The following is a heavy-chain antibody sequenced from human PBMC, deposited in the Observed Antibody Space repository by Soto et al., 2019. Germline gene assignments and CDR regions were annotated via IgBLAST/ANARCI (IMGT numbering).Heavy chain of an antibody. CDR2: ISGSGGST. CDR3: AKTGTHPNPYFDWEGYYFDY. CDR1: GFTFSSYA. Sequence: EVQLLESGGGLVQPGGSLRLSCAASGFTFSSYAMSWVRQAPGKGLEWVSAISGSGGSTYYADSVKGRFTISRDNSKNTLYLQMNSLRAEDTAVYYCAKTGTHPNPYFDWEGYYFDYWGQGTLVTVSS. V-gene: IGHV3-23*01. D-gene: IGHD3-9*01. J-gene: IGHJ4*02.